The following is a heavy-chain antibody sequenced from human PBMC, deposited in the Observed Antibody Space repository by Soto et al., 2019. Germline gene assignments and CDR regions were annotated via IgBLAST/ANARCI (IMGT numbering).Heavy chain of an antibody. CDR1: GGTFSSYA. CDR3: ARDRGYCSGGSCFPYGMDV. D-gene: IGHD2-15*01. Sequence: SVKVSCKASGGTFSSYAISWVRQAPGQGLEWMGGIIPIFGTANYAQKFQGRVTITADESTSTAYMELSSLRSEDTAVYYCARDRGYCSGGSCFPYGMDVWGQGTTVTVSS. V-gene: IGHV1-69*13. J-gene: IGHJ6*02. CDR2: IIPIFGTA.